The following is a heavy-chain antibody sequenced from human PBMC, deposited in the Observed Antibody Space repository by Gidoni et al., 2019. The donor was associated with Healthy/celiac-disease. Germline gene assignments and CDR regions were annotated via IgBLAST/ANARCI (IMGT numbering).Heavy chain of an antibody. CDR1: GGSISSGDYY. CDR2: IYYSGST. J-gene: IGHJ4*02. V-gene: IGHV4-30-4*01. Sequence: GLVKPSQTLSLTCTVSGGSISSGDYYWSWTRQPPGKGLEWIWYIYYSGSTYDNPSLKSRVTISVATSKNPFSLKLRSVTAADPAVYYCARAVEGHYYDSSGYLFDYWGQGTLVTVSS. CDR3: ARAVEGHYYDSSGYLFDY. D-gene: IGHD3-22*01.